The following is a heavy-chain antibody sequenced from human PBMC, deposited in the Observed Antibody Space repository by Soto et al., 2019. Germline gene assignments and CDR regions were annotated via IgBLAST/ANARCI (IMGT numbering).Heavy chain of an antibody. V-gene: IGHV1-18*01. CDR2: ISPYNDHT. D-gene: IGHD3-16*01. CDR3: ARGGYYDNSWGKLSHYGLDV. Sequence: QVQLAQSTGEVKKPGASVRVSCKATSYTFIRYGIAWVRQAPGQGFEWMGWISPYNDHTVYAQKFQGRVTMTADTSTRTVYMNLRGLKSDDTAVYYCARGGYYDNSWGKLSHYGLDVWGQGTSVSVSS. CDR1: SYTFIRYG. J-gene: IGHJ6*02.